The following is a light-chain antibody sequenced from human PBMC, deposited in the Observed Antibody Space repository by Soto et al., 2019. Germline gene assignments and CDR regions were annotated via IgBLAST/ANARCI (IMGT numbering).Light chain of an antibody. J-gene: IGKJ1*01. CDR3: QQSRT. Sequence: DIQMTQSPSTLSASVGDRVTITCRASQSISSWLAWYQQKPGKAPKLLIYKASSLESGVPSRFSGSGSGTEFTLIISSLQPDDFATYYCQQSRTFGQGTKVEIK. V-gene: IGKV1-5*03. CDR1: QSISSW. CDR2: KAS.